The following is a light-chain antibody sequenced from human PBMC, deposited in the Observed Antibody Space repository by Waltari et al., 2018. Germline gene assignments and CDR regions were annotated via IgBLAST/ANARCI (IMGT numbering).Light chain of an antibody. CDR3: QIWGTGTLRV. Sequence: QLVLTQSPSASASLGASVKLPCTLSSGPSSNALPWPQQQPDKGPRCLMKINSDGSHTKGDGVPDRFSGSSSGADRYLTISSLQFEDEADYYCQIWGTGTLRVIGTGTKVTVL. CDR1: SGPSSNA. V-gene: IGLV4-69*01. J-gene: IGLJ1*01. CDR2: INSDGSH.